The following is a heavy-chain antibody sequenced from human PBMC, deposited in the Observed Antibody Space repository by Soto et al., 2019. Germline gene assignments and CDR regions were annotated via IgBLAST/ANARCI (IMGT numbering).Heavy chain of an antibody. CDR3: ARRWGRTFDY. D-gene: IGHD7-27*01. J-gene: IGHJ4*02. CDR1: GGSISSYY. V-gene: IGHV4-59*08. CDR2: IYYSGST. Sequence: PSETLSLTWTVSGGSISSYYWSWIRQPPGKGLEWIGYIYYSGSTNYNPSLKSRVTISVDTSKNQFSLKLSSVTAADTAVYYCARRWGRTFDYWGQGTLVTVS.